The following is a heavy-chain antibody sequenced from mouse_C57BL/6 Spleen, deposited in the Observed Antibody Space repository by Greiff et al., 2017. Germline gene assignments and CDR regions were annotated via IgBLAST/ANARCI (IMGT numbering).Heavy chain of an antibody. CDR2: IHPNSGST. V-gene: IGHV1-64*01. Sequence: VQLQQPGAELVKPGASVKLSCKASGYTFTSYWMHWVKPRPGQGLEWIGMIHPNSGSTNYNEKFKSKATLTVDKSSSTAYMQLSSLTSEDSAVYYCASILLRAMDYWGQGTSVTVSS. CDR3: ASILLRAMDY. D-gene: IGHD1-1*01. J-gene: IGHJ4*01. CDR1: GYTFTSYW.